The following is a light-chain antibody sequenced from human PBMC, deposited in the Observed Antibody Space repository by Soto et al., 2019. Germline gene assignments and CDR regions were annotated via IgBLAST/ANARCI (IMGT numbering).Light chain of an antibody. Sequence: QSVLTQPPSASGTPGQRVTISCSGSSSNIGSNTVNWYQQLPGTAPKLLIYSNNQRPSGVPDRFSGSKSGTSASLAISGLQSEDEADDYCAAWDDSLNVWVFGGGTQLTVL. J-gene: IGLJ3*02. CDR2: SNN. V-gene: IGLV1-44*01. CDR1: SSNIGSNT. CDR3: AAWDDSLNVWV.